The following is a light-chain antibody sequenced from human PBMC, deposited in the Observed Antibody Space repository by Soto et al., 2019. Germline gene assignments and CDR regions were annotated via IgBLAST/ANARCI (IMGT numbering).Light chain of an antibody. CDR3: QQYNSYSKT. J-gene: IGKJ1*01. V-gene: IGKV1-5*01. CDR2: DAS. CDR1: QTISSW. Sequence: DIHMTQSPSTLSGSVGDIVTITCRASQTISSWLAWYQPKPGKAPKLLIYDASSLESGVPSRFSGSGSGTEFTLTISSLQPDDFATYYCQQYNSYSKTFGQGTKVE.